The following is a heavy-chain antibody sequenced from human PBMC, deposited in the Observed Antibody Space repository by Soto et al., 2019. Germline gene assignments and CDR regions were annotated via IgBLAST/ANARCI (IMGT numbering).Heavy chain of an antibody. CDR1: GGSVSSGNYH. CDR3: ARDLVN. J-gene: IGHJ4*02. Sequence: QVQLQESGPGLVKPSETLSLTCTVSGGSVSSGNYHWSWIRQPPGKGLEWIGYIYYSGSTNYNPSLKGRVTISVDTSKNQFSLKLSSVTAADTAVYYCARDLVNWGQGTLVTVSS. CDR2: IYYSGST. D-gene: IGHD3-16*01. V-gene: IGHV4-61*01.